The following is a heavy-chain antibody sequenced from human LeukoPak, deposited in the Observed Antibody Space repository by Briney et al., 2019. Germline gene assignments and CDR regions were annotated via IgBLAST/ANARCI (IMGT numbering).Heavy chain of an antibody. J-gene: IGHJ4*02. CDR1: GYTFTSYG. CDR3: ARGHDHYYDSSGYPDDY. Sequence: ASVKVSCKASGYTFTSYGISWVRQAPGQGLEWMGWISAYNGNTNYAQKLQGRVTMTRNTSISTAYMELSSLRSEDTAVYYCARGHDHYYDSSGYPDDYWGQGTLVTVSS. CDR2: ISAYNGNT. D-gene: IGHD3-22*01. V-gene: IGHV1-18*01.